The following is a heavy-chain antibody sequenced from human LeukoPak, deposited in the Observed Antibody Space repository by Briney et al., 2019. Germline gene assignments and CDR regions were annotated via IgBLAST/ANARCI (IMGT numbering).Heavy chain of an antibody. D-gene: IGHD3-10*01. J-gene: IGHJ4*02. V-gene: IGHV3-23*01. CDR2: ISGSDGTT. CDR3: AKDLLLRGVSYFDY. CDR1: GFTFSNYA. Sequence: GGPLRLSCSVSGFTFSNYAMSWVRQAPGKGLEWVSGISGSDGTTFYADSVKGRFTISRDNSKNTLYLQLISLRAEDTAVYYCAKDLLLRGVSYFDYWGQGTLVTVSS.